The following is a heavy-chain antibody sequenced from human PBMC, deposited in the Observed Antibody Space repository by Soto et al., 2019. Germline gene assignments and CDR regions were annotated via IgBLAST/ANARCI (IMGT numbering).Heavy chain of an antibody. D-gene: IGHD2-21*02. CDR3: ARACGGDCHYGMDV. J-gene: IGHJ6*02. Sequence: QVQLQKSGPGLVKPSQTLSLTCTVSGGSISSGGYYWSWIRQHPEKGQEWIGYIYYSGSTYYNPSLKSRVTISVDTSKNQFSLKLSSVTASDTAVYYCARACGGDCHYGMDVWGQGTTFTVSS. CDR1: GGSISSGGYY. CDR2: IYYSGST. V-gene: IGHV4-31*03.